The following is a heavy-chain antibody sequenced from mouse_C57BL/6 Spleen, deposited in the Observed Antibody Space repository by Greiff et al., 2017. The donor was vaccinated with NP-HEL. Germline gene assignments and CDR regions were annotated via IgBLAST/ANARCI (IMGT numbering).Heavy chain of an antibody. CDR2: IYPRSGNT. CDR3: ARRRTGEGQYFDV. Sequence: VQRVESGAELARPGASVKLSCKASGYTFTSYGISWVKQRTGQGLEWIGEIYPRSGNTYYNEKFKGKATLTADKSSSTAYMELRSLTSEDSAVYFCARRRTGEGQYFDVWGTGTTVTVSS. J-gene: IGHJ1*03. V-gene: IGHV1-81*01. D-gene: IGHD3-3*01. CDR1: GYTFTSYG.